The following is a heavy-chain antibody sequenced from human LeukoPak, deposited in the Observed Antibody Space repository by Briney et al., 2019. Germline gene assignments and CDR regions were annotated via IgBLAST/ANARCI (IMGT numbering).Heavy chain of an antibody. J-gene: IGHJ5*02. D-gene: IGHD6-13*01. CDR1: GFTFNSAW. V-gene: IGHV3-7*01. CDR2: IKQDGSEK. Sequence: PGGSLRLSCAASGFTFNSAWMSWVRQAPGKGLEWVANIKQDGSEKHYVDSVKGRFTISRDNAKNSLYLQMNSLRAEDTAVYYCALAAAGTAGFDPWGQGTLVTVSS. CDR3: ALAAAGTAGFDP.